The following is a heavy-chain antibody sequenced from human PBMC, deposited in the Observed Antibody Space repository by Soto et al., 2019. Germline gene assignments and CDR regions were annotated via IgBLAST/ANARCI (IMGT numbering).Heavy chain of an antibody. CDR1: GFSLSTNGVG. Sequence: SGPTLVNPTQTLTLTCTFSGFSLSTNGVGVGWIRQPPGKALEWLALIYWDDDKRYSQSLKSRLTITKDTSKNQVVLTMTNMDPVDTATYYCGHRRRPYNWFDPWGQRTKVTVSS. V-gene: IGHV2-5*02. CDR2: IYWDDDK. CDR3: GHRRRPYNWFDP. J-gene: IGHJ5*02.